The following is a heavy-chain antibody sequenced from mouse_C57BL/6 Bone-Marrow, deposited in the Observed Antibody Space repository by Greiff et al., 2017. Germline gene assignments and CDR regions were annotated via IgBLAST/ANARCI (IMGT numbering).Heavy chain of an antibody. D-gene: IGHD3-2*02. CDR1: GFSFTTYA. J-gene: IGHJ3*01. CDR3: VRRDSSSYTWFAY. V-gene: IGHV10-1*01. CDR2: IRRKSNNSAT. Sequence: EVLLVESGGGLVQPKGSLKLSCAASGFSFTTYAMNWVRQAPGKGLEWVARIRRKSNNSATYYADSVKDRFTISRDDSESMLYLQMSNLKTEDTAMYYCVRRDSSSYTWFAYWGQGTLVTVSA.